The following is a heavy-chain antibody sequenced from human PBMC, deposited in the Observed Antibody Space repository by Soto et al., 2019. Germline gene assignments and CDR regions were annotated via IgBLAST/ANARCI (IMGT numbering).Heavy chain of an antibody. CDR1: GGTFSSYT. D-gene: IGHD6-6*01. Sequence: SVKVSCKASGGTFSSYTISWVRQAPGQGLEWMGRIIPILGIANYAQKFQGRVTITADKSTSTAYMELSSLRSEDTAVYYCARDHWPRAYSSYDAFDIWGQGTMVTVSS. J-gene: IGHJ3*02. CDR3: ARDHWPRAYSSYDAFDI. V-gene: IGHV1-69*04. CDR2: IIPILGIA.